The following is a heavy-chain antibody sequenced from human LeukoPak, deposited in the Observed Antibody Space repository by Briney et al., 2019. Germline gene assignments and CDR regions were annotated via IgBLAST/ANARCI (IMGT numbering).Heavy chain of an antibody. CDR1: GGSISSGGYS. J-gene: IGHJ4*02. CDR2: IYHSGST. Sequence: PSQTLSLTCAVSGGSISSGGYSWSWIRQPPGKGLEWIGYIYHSGSTYYNPSLKSRVTISVDTSKNQFSLKLSSVTAADTAVYYCARGSTKTSLDYWGQGTLVTVSS. D-gene: IGHD6-6*01. V-gene: IGHV4-30-2*01. CDR3: ARGSTKTSLDY.